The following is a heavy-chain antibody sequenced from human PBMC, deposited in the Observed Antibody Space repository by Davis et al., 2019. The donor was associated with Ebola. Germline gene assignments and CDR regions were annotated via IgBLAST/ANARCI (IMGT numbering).Heavy chain of an antibody. CDR2: INPSGGST. CDR3: ATWYSSTWYGVY. Sequence: ASVKVSCKASGYTFTSSYLHWVRQAPGQALEWMGRINPSGGSTSYAQKFQGRVTITRDTSASTAYMELSSLRSDDTAVYYCATWYSSTWYGVYWGQGTLVTVSS. D-gene: IGHD6-13*01. V-gene: IGHV1-46*01. CDR1: GYTFTSSY. J-gene: IGHJ4*02.